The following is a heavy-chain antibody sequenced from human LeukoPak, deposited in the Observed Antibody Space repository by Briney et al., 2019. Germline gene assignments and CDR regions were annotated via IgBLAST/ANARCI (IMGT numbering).Heavy chain of an antibody. V-gene: IGHV1-18*01. J-gene: IGHJ4*02. D-gene: IGHD5-12*01. CDR2: ISAYNGNT. Sequence: GASVKVSCKASGYTFTSYDINWVRQAPGQGLEWMGWISAYNGNTNYAQKLQGRVTMTTDTSTSTAYMELRSLRSEDTAVYYCARKSSGYSGYDSPYFDYWGQGTLVTVSS. CDR1: GYTFTSYD. CDR3: ARKSSGYSGYDSPYFDY.